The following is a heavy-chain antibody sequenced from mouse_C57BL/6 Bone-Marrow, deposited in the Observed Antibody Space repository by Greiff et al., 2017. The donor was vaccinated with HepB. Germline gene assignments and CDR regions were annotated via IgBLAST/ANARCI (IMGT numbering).Heavy chain of an antibody. CDR2: ISNGGGST. CDR1: GFTFSDYY. CDR3: ARRAPPYYGSSPQYFDV. V-gene: IGHV5-12*01. Sequence: EVKLMESGGGLVQPGGSLKLSCAASGFTFSDYYMYWVRQTPEKRLEWVAYISNGGGSTYYPDTVKGRFTISRDNAKNTLYLQMSRLKSEDTAMYYCARRAPPYYGSSPQYFDVWGTGTTVTVSS. J-gene: IGHJ1*03. D-gene: IGHD1-1*01.